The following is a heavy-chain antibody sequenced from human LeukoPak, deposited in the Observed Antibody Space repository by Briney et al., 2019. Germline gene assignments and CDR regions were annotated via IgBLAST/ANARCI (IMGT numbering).Heavy chain of an antibody. D-gene: IGHD3-22*01. V-gene: IGHV2-5*02. Sequence: SGPTLVKPTQTLTLTCTFSGFSLTTSGVGVGWIRQPPGKALEWLALIYWDDDKRYSPSLKSRLTITKDTSKNQVVLTVTNMDTVDTATYYCAENYYDSSGYFYWGQGTLVTVSS. J-gene: IGHJ4*02. CDR3: AENYYDSSGYFY. CDR2: IYWDDDK. CDR1: GFSLTTSGVG.